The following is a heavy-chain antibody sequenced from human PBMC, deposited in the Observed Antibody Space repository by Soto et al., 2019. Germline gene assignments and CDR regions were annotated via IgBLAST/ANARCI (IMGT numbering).Heavy chain of an antibody. CDR2: ISAYNGNT. Sequence: ASVKVSCKASGYTFTSYGISWVRQAPGQGLEWMRWISAYNGNTNYSQKFQGRVTITTDTSTSTAYMELSSLRSEDTAVYYCAREGYCTNGVCYNPLNYYYGMDVWGQGTTVTVSS. D-gene: IGHD2-8*01. J-gene: IGHJ6*02. V-gene: IGHV1-18*01. CDR3: AREGYCTNGVCYNPLNYYYGMDV. CDR1: GYTFTSYG.